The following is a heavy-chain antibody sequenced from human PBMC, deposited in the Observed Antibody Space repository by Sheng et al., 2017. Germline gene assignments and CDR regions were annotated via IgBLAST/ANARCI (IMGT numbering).Heavy chain of an antibody. CDR3: AREYPESCYFDY. Sequence: QVQLVQSGAEVKETGASVKVSCKASGYTFTTYYLQWVRQAPGQGLEWVGRINPSDGNAHYPQKFQDRVTMTRDTSTSTIYMELRSLRFEDTAVYYCAREYPESCYFDYWAREPWSPSPQ. CDR2: INPSDGNA. D-gene: IGHD2-2*01. CDR1: GYTFTTYY. J-gene: IGHJ4*02. V-gene: IGHV1-46*01.